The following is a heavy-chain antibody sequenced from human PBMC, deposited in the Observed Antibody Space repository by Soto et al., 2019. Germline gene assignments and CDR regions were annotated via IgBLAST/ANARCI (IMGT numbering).Heavy chain of an antibody. V-gene: IGHV3-33*01. J-gene: IGHJ4*02. Sequence: QVQLVESGGGVVQPGRSLRLSCAASGFTFSSYGMHWVRQAPGKGLEWVAVIWYDGSNKYNADSVKGRFTMSRDNSKHTLHLPMNSLRAAATAVYYSASSMVRGVIKWYYFDYWAPGTLVTVSA. CDR3: ASSMVRGVIKWYYFDY. CDR1: GFTFSSYG. CDR2: IWYDGSNK. D-gene: IGHD3-10*01.